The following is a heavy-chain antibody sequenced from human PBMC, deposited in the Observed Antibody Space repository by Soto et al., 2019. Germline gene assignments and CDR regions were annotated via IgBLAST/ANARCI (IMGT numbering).Heavy chain of an antibody. CDR1: GGYLTSYY. J-gene: IGHJ6*03. CDR3: ARSYYYYMDV. CDR2: IYSSGST. V-gene: IGHV4-59*01. Sequence: QVQLQESGPGLVKPSETLSLTCTVSGGYLTSYYWSWLRQPPGKGLEWIGYIYSSGSTDYNPSLTSRATMSVDTSKKQLSLKLSSVTAADTAVYYCARSYYYYMDVWGNGTTVTVSS.